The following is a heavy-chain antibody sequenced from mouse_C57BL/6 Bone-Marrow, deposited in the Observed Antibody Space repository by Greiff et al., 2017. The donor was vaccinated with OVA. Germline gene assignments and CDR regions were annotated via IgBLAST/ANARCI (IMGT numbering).Heavy chain of an antibody. J-gene: IGHJ1*03. CDR1: GYSFTDYN. CDR2: INPNYGTT. D-gene: IGHD1-1*01. Sequence: EVQVVESGPELVKPGASVKISCKASGYSFTDYNMNWVKQSNGKSLEWIGVINPNYGTTSYNQKFKGKATLTVDQSSSTAYMQLNSLTSEDSAVYYCASPLITTVPYWYFDVWGTGTTVTVSS. V-gene: IGHV1-39*01. CDR3: ASPLITTVPYWYFDV.